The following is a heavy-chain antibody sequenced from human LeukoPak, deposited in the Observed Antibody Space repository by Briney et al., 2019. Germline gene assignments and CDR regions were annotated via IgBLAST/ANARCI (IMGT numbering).Heavy chain of an antibody. J-gene: IGHJ6*02. D-gene: IGHD3-3*01. V-gene: IGHV4-59*01. CDR2: IYYSGST. CDR1: GGSISSYY. Sequence: PSETLSLTCTVSGGSISSYYWSWLRQPPGKGLEWIGYIYYSGSTNYNPSLKSRVTISVDTSKNQFSLKLSSVTAADTAVYYCARDKVGITIFGVVISYGMDVWGQGTTVTVSS. CDR3: ARDKVGITIFGVVISYGMDV.